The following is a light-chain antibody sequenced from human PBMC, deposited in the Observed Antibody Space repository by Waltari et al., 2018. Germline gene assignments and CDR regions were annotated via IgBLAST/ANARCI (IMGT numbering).Light chain of an antibody. CDR1: QTISSH. Sequence: DIQMTQSPSSLSASVGDRVTITCRASQTISSHLNWYQQKPGKAPKLLIYAASSLQSGVPSGFSGSGSGTDFTLTISSLQPEDFATYYCQQSYSIPWTFGQGTKVEVK. CDR3: QQSYSIPWT. J-gene: IGKJ1*01. V-gene: IGKV1-39*01. CDR2: AAS.